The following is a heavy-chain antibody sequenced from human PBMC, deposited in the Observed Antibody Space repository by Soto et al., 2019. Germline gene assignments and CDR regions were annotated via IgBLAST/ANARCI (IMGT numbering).Heavy chain of an antibody. D-gene: IGHD1-26*01. CDR2: VYSTGGV. Sequence: QLQLHESGPGLVKPSETLSLTCNVSGDSIGRFYWSWIRQSAGKGLEWIGRVYSTGGVTYNPALKGLVTISLDRSNNHVSLEMNSVTAAATAVYFCARDLSGTGLDIWGRGTRVSVSS. V-gene: IGHV4-4*07. J-gene: IGHJ6*02. CDR3: ARDLSGTGLDI. CDR1: GDSIGRFY.